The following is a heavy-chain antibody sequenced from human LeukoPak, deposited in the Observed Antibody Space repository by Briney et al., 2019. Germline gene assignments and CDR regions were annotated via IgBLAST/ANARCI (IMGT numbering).Heavy chain of an antibody. CDR2: IYYSGST. CDR1: GGSISSGDYY. V-gene: IGHV4-30-4*08. D-gene: IGHD2-21*01. J-gene: IGHJ4*02. CDR3: ARVPAAYPYCGGDCYSTYFDY. Sequence: PSQTLSLTCTVSGGSISSGDYYWSWIRQPPGKGLEWIGYIYYSGSTYYNPSPKSRVTISVDTSKNQFSLKLSSVTAADTAVYYCARVPAAYPYCGGDCYSTYFDYWGQGTLVTVSS.